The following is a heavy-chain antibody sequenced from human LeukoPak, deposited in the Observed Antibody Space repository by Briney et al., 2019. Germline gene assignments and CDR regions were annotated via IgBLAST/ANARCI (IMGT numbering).Heavy chain of an antibody. Sequence: VQPGRSLRLSCAASGFTLSTYGMHWVRQAPGKGLEWVAVISSDGSNKFYADFVKGRFTISRDGSKNTLYLQMNSLRPDDTAVYFCAKPQVTANWYYFHYWGQGTLVTVSS. CDR2: ISSDGSNK. D-gene: IGHD2-21*02. CDR1: GFTLSTYG. CDR3: AKPQVTANWYYFHY. V-gene: IGHV3-30*18. J-gene: IGHJ4*02.